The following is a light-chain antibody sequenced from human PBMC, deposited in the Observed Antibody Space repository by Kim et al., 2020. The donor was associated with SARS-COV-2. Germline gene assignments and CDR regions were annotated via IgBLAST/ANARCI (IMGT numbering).Light chain of an antibody. CDR1: QSISSS. V-gene: IGKV3-15*01. Sequence: EIVMTQSPATLSLSPGERATLSGRASQSISSSLAWYQQKPGQAPRVLIYGASARATGVPARFSGSGSGTEFTLTISNLQSEDFAVYYCQQYAYWRAFGQGARLEIK. CDR3: QQYAYWRA. J-gene: IGKJ5*01. CDR2: GAS.